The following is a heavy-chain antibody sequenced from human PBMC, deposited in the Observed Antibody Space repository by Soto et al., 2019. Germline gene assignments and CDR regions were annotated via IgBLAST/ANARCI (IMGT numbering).Heavy chain of an antibody. CDR2: IYYSGST. D-gene: IGHD6-13*01. V-gene: IGHV4-59*12. CDR1: GGSISSYY. J-gene: IGHJ5*02. CDR3: ARGGKQLPLGYNWFDP. Sequence: PSETLCLTCTVSGGSISSYYWSWIRQPPGKGLEWIGYIYYSGSTYYNPSLKSRVTTSVDRSKNQFSLKLSSVTAADTAVYYCARGGKQLPLGYNWFDPWGQGTLVTAPQ.